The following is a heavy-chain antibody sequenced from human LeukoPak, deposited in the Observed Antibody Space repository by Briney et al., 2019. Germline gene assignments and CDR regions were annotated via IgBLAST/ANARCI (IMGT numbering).Heavy chain of an antibody. D-gene: IGHD2-15*01. V-gene: IGHV1-46*01. CDR2: INPSGGST. CDR1: GYTFTSYY. CDR3: ARETIVVVVAATLKFFDY. Sequence: ASVKVSCKASGYTFTSYYMHWVRQAPGQGLEWMGIINPSGGSTSYAQKFQGRVTMTRDTSTSTVYMELSSLGSEDTAVYYCARETIVVVVAATLKFFDYWGQGTLVTVSS. J-gene: IGHJ4*02.